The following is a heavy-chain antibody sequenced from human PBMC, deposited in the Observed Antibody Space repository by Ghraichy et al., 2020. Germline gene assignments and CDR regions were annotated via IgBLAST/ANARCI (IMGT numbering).Heavy chain of an antibody. Sequence: SETLSLTCTVSGGSISSSSYYWGWIRQPPGKGLEWIGSIYYSGSTYYNPSLKSRVTISVDTSKNQFSLKLSSVTAADTAVYYCARPEFHCSGGSCYSYFDYWGQGTLVTVSS. D-gene: IGHD2-15*01. V-gene: IGHV4-39*01. CDR3: ARPEFHCSGGSCYSYFDY. J-gene: IGHJ4*02. CDR1: GGSISSSSYY. CDR2: IYYSGST.